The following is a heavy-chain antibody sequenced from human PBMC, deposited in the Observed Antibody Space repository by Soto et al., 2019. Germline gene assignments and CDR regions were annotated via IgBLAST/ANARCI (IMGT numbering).Heavy chain of an antibody. CDR1: GFTFSTYA. D-gene: IGHD4-17*01. Sequence: SXGSLRLSCLASGFTFSTYAMSWVRQAPGKGLEWVSALTPSGGETYYADSVKGRFTISRDNSMNALYLQMNSLRIEDTAVYYCAHPLGYGVFDAYDIWGQGPMVTVSS. V-gene: IGHV3-23*01. J-gene: IGHJ3*02. CDR3: AHPLGYGVFDAYDI. CDR2: LTPSGGET.